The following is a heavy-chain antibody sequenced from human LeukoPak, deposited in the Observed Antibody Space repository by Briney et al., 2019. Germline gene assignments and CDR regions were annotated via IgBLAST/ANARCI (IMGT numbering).Heavy chain of an antibody. V-gene: IGHV3-48*02. J-gene: IGHJ4*02. CDR3: ATDQRYAFDY. D-gene: IGHD3-9*01. CDR1: GXSFTDYP. Sequence: GGSLRLSCAPSGXSFTDYPMNWVRQAPGKGLEWISNIRTTAEGAKYAYYADSVKGRVTISRDDGKNTLYLHMNSLRDDDTAVYYCATDQRYAFDYWGQGILVTVSS. CDR2: IRTTAEGAKYA.